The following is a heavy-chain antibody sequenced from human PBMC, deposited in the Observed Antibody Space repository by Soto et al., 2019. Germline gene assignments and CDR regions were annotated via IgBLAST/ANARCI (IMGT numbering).Heavy chain of an antibody. V-gene: IGHV3-21*01. CDR1: GFTFSSYS. Sequence: GGSLRLSCAASGFTFSSYSMNWVRQAPGKGLEWVSSISSSSSYIYYADSVKGRFTISRDNAKNSLYLQMNSLRAEDTAVYYCASLGIAVAGTQDDAFDIWGQGTMVTVSS. J-gene: IGHJ3*02. D-gene: IGHD6-19*01. CDR2: ISSSSSYI. CDR3: ASLGIAVAGTQDDAFDI.